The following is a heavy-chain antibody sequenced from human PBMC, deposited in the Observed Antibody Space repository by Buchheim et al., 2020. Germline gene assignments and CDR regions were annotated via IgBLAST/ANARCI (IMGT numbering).Heavy chain of an antibody. D-gene: IGHD1-26*01. CDR2: IHASGTT. V-gene: IGHV4-4*02. J-gene: IGHJ4*02. CDR1: DGAISSNKW. CDR3: AREVYGASYALDS. Sequence: VQLQESGPGLVKPSGTLSLSCEVSDGAISSNKWWSWVRRPPGQGLEWIGEIHASGTTNYNPSLTSRVSISIDQSKNQLSLELRSVTAADTGLYLCAREVYGASYALDSWGQGTL.